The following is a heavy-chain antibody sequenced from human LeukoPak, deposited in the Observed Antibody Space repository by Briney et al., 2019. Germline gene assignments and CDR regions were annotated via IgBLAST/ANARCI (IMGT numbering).Heavy chain of an antibody. V-gene: IGHV1-2*02. CDR2: INPNSGGT. D-gene: IGHD1-26*01. CDR3: AGGLVGATLSHMDV. CDR1: GYTFTGYY. Sequence: ASVKVSCKASGYTFTGYYMHWVRQAPGQGLEWMGWINPNSGGTNYAQKFQGRVTMSIDTSKNQFSLKLSSVTAADTAVYYCAGGLVGATLSHMDVWGKGTTVTVSS. J-gene: IGHJ6*03.